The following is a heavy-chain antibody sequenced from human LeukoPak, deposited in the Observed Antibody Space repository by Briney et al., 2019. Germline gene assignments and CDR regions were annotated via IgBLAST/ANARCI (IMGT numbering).Heavy chain of an antibody. J-gene: IGHJ3*02. D-gene: IGHD3-10*01. Sequence: GGSLRLPCAASGFTVSSNYMSWVRQAPGKGLEWVSVIYSGGSTYYADSVKGRFTISRDNSKNTLYLQMNGLRAGDTAVYYCAKSVGSHDAFDIWGQGTVVTVSS. V-gene: IGHV3-66*01. CDR1: GFTVSSNY. CDR2: IYSGGST. CDR3: AKSVGSHDAFDI.